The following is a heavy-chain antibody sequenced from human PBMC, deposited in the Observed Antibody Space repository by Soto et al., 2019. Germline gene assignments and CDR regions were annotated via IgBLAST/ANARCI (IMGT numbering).Heavy chain of an antibody. D-gene: IGHD2-2*01. CDR2: IFYTGST. J-gene: IGHJ5*02. CDR1: GGTINSGDYF. CDR3: SRLPTLVVPAALILAT. Sequence: SETLSLTCSVSGGTINSGDYFWSWIRQPPGKGLEWIGSIFYTGSTYYSPSLKSRASMSMDTSKKLFSLRLRSLTADDTGVYYCSRLPTLVVPAALILATWGQGTRVTVSS. V-gene: IGHV4-30-4*01.